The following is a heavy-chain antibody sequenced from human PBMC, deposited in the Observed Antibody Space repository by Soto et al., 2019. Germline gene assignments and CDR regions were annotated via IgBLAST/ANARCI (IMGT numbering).Heavy chain of an antibody. D-gene: IGHD6-19*01. CDR1: GGSISSSSYY. V-gene: IGHV4-39*01. CDR2: IYYSGST. Sequence: QLQLQELGPGLVKPSETLSLTCTVSGGSISSSSYYWGWIRQPPGKGLEWIGSIYYSGSTYYNPSLKSRVTISVDTSKNQFSLKLSSVTAADTAVYYCARHIGGGSGWYTWGQGTLVTVSS. J-gene: IGHJ4*02. CDR3: ARHIGGGSGWYT.